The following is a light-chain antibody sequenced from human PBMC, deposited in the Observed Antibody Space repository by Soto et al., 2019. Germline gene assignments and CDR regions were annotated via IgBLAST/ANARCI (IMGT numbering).Light chain of an antibody. J-gene: IGKJ5*01. CDR3: QQRSNWPPIT. CDR1: QCISRY. Sequence: EIVLTQSPATLSLSPGERATLSCRASQCISRYLAWYQQKPGQAPRLLIYGASNRATGIPARFSGSGSGTDFTLTISSLEPEDFAVYYCQQRSNWPPITFGQGTRLEIK. CDR2: GAS. V-gene: IGKV3-11*01.